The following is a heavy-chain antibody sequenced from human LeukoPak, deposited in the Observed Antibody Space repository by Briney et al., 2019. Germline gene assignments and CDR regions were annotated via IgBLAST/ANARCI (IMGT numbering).Heavy chain of an antibody. CDR1: GYTFTSYG. V-gene: IGHV1-18*01. Sequence: ASVKVSCKASGYTFTSYGISWVRQAPGQGLEWMGWISAYNGNTNYAQKLQGRVTMTTDTSTSTAYMELSSLRSEGTAVYYCARARHCSSTSCYEGGDYWGQGTLVTVSS. J-gene: IGHJ4*02. CDR2: ISAYNGNT. D-gene: IGHD2-2*01. CDR3: ARARHCSSTSCYEGGDY.